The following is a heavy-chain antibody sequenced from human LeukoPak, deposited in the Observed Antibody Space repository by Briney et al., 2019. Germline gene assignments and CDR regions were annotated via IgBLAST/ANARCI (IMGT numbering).Heavy chain of an antibody. J-gene: IGHJ6*03. D-gene: IGHD4-11*01. CDR3: ARGVPKTSYYYYMDV. V-gene: IGHV3-48*01. Sequence: GGSLRLSCAVSGFTLSNYSMNWVRQAPGKGLEWISYISGSGFTIHYADSVKGRFTISRDNAKNSLYLQMNSLRAEDTAVYYCARGVPKTSYYYYMDVWGKGTTVTVSS. CDR1: GFTLSNYS. CDR2: ISGSGFTI.